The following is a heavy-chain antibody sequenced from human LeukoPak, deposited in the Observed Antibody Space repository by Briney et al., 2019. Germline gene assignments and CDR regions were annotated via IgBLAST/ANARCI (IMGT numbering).Heavy chain of an antibody. Sequence: GESLKIPCKGSGNSFASYWIGWVRQMPGKGLEWMGIIYPDDSDTRYSPSFQGQVTITADKSISTAYLQWNSLKASDTAIYFCARRIAGSGSDYWGQGTLVTVSS. J-gene: IGHJ4*02. CDR3: ARRIAGSGSDY. D-gene: IGHD6-13*01. V-gene: IGHV5-51*01. CDR2: IYPDDSDT. CDR1: GNSFASYW.